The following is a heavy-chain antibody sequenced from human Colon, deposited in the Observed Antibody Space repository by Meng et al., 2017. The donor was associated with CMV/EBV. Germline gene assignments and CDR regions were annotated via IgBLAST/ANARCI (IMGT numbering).Heavy chain of an antibody. V-gene: IGHV3-23*01. CDR2: ISTGGNA. J-gene: IGHJ4*02. CDR3: VRYSSGWYYFEF. CDR1: GFTLSNYG. D-gene: IGHD6-19*01. Sequence: GESLKISCAASGFTLSNYGVRWVRQTPGKGLEWVSTISTGGNAYYADSEKGRFTISRDNSRNTVYLQMTSLRVEDTAIYFCVRYSSGWYYFEFWGQGTLVTVSS.